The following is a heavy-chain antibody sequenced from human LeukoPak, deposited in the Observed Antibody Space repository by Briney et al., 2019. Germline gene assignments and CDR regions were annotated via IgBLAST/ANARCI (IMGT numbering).Heavy chain of an antibody. D-gene: IGHD3-9*01. V-gene: IGHV3-48*02. CDR2: INHNAEMI. CDR3: ARDHDWAFDL. CDR1: GFPFGSYV. Sequence: GGSLILSCEASGFPFGSYVMSWVRQAPGKGLEWIAYINHNAEMIFYPDFVKGRFSISRDNAKNSLYLQMNALRYEDTAIYYCARDHDWAFDLWGQGTLVTVSS. J-gene: IGHJ4*02.